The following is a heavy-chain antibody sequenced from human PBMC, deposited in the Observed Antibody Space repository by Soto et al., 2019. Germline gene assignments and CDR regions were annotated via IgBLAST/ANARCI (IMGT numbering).Heavy chain of an antibody. V-gene: IGHV3-7*01. Sequence: EVQLVESGGGLVQPGGSLRLSCAASGFTFSSYWMSWVRQAPGKGLEWVANIKEDGSEKYYVDSVKGRFTISRDNAKNSLYLQMNSRRAEDTAVYYCARGGVLRYFDWLFPNYYFDYWGQGTLVTVSS. J-gene: IGHJ4*02. D-gene: IGHD3-9*01. CDR2: IKEDGSEK. CDR3: ARGGVLRYFDWLFPNYYFDY. CDR1: GFTFSSYW.